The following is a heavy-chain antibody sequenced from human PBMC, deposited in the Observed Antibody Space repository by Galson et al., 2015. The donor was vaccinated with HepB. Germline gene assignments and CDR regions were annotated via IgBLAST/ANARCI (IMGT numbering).Heavy chain of an antibody. Sequence: TLSLTCAVYGGSFSGYYWSWIRQPPGKGLEWIGEINHSGSTNYNPSLKSRVTISVDTSKNQFSLKLSSVTAADTAVYYCASLGNPLRFLEPLADWFDPWDQGTLVTVSS. CDR2: INHSGST. J-gene: IGHJ5*02. D-gene: IGHD3-3*01. CDR1: GGSFSGYY. V-gene: IGHV4-34*01. CDR3: ASLGNPLRFLEPLADWFDP.